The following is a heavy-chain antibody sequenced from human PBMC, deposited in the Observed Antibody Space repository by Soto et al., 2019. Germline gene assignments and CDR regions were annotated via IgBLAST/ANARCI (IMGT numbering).Heavy chain of an antibody. Sequence: SVKVSCKASGGTFSSYAISWVRQAPGQGLEWMGGIIPIFGTANYAQKFQGRVTITADESTSTAYMELSSLRSEDTAVYYCASHRDGYNYFDYWGQGTLVTVSS. D-gene: IGHD5-12*01. CDR2: IIPIFGTA. CDR3: ASHRDGYNYFDY. J-gene: IGHJ4*02. V-gene: IGHV1-69*13. CDR1: GGTFSSYA.